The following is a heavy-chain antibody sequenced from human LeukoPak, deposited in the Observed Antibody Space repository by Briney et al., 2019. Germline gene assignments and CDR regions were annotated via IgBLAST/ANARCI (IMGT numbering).Heavy chain of an antibody. Sequence: PVRSLCLSCAASGFTLSSDAMSGVCDSPRRGEGRGSAGSGSGSSTYYADSVKGRFTVSRDNSKSTLYLQMNSLRAEDTGVYYCAKDGRMVVGSFDAFDIWGPGTMVTDSS. CDR3: AKDGRMVVGSFDAFDI. CDR1: GFTLSSDA. J-gene: IGHJ3*02. V-gene: IGHV3-23*01. D-gene: IGHD1-26*01. CDR2: GSGSGSST.